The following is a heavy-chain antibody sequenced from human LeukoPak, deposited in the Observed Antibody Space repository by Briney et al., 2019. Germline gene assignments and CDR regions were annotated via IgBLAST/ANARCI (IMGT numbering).Heavy chain of an antibody. CDR2: IIPIFGTA. CDR3: ARGPIVGARWGYFDY. Sequence: EASVKVSCKPSGGSFSSYAISWVRQAPGRGVEWVGGIIPIFGTANYAQKFQGRATITADASTSKAYMELSSLRSDDTAVYYCARGPIVGARWGYFDYWGQGTLVTVSS. CDR1: GGSFSSYA. J-gene: IGHJ4*02. D-gene: IGHD1-26*01. V-gene: IGHV1-69*13.